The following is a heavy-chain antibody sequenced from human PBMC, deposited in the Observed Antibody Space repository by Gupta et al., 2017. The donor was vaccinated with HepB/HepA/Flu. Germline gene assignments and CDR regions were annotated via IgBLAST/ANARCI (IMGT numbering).Heavy chain of an antibody. CDR1: GLPFCIHS. CDR3: VRDKDWAFDS. J-gene: IGHJ4*02. Sequence: EVQLVESGGGLVQPGGPMRLSCSASGLPFCIHSINWIRQAPGKKLEWVAYISSTYEIWYADSVKGRFTISRDNGKNSLYLQMNSLRDEDTALYYCVRDKDWAFDSWGQGTPVTVSS. CDR2: ISSTYEI. V-gene: IGHV3-48*02. D-gene: IGHD3/OR15-3a*01.